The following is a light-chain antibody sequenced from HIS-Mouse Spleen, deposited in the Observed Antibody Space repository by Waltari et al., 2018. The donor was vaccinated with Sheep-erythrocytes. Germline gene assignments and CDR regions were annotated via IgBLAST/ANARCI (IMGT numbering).Light chain of an antibody. CDR1: SSDVGGYNY. CDR2: EVS. V-gene: IGLV2-8*01. J-gene: IGLJ3*02. CDR3: SSYAGSNNWV. Sequence: QSALTQPPSASGSPGQSVPISCPGTSSDVGGYNYVSWYQQHPGKAPKLMIYEVSKRPSGVPDRFSGLQAEDEADYYCSSYAGSNNWVFGGGTKLTVL.